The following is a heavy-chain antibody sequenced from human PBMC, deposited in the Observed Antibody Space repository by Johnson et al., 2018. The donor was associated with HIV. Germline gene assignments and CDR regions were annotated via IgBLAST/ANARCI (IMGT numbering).Heavy chain of an antibody. J-gene: IGHJ3*02. CDR1: GFTVSSNS. CDR2: IYRGGST. CDR3: ARDQSNGWNRGAFDI. V-gene: IGHV3-66*01. D-gene: IGHD6-19*01. Sequence: EVQLVESGGGLKQPGGSLRLSCAASGFTVSSNSMTWVRQAPGKGLEWVSLIYRGGSTYYADSVKGRFTISRDNSKNTLYLHMNSLRAEDTAVYYCARDQSNGWNRGAFDIWGQGTMVTVSS.